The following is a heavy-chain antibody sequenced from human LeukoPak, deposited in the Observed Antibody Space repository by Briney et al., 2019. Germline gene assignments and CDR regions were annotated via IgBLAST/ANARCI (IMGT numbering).Heavy chain of an antibody. J-gene: IGHJ4*02. V-gene: IGHV3-7*01. CDR2: IKQDGSEI. CDR1: GFTFSSYW. CDR3: ARDSPGRFLEY. Sequence: VQPGGSLRLSRAASGFTFSSYWMSWVRQAPGRGLQWVASIKQDGSEIYYVDSVKGRFSISRDNDKNSLSLQMNSLRAEDTAVYYCARDSPGRFLEYWGQGTLVTVSS. D-gene: IGHD1-26*01.